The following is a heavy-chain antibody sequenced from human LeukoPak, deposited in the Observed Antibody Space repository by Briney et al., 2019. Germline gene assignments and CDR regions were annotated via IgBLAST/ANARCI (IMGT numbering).Heavy chain of an antibody. CDR3: AKDWRGLNVNSYFDY. Sequence: PGRSLRLSCAASGFTFSSYGMHWVRQAPGKGLEWVAVIWYDGSNKYYADSVKGRFTISRDNSKNTLYLQMNSLRAEDTAVYYCAKDWRGLNVNSYFDYWGQGTLVTVSS. D-gene: IGHD2-21*02. J-gene: IGHJ4*02. V-gene: IGHV3-33*06. CDR2: IWYDGSNK. CDR1: GFTFSSYG.